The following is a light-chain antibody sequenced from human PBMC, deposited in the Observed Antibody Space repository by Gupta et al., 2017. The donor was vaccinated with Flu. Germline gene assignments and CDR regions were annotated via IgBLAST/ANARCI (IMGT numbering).Light chain of an antibody. CDR1: QTILYSPNNKNY. J-gene: IGKJ2*03. V-gene: IGKV4-1*01. CDR3: QQYYGSPYS. CDR2: WAS. Sequence: DIVMIHSPDSLAVPLGERATINCKSSQTILYSPNNKNYLAWYQQKPGQPPKLLIYWASTRESGVPDRFSGSGSGTDFTLTISSLQAEDVAVYYCQQYYGSPYSFGQGTKLEIK.